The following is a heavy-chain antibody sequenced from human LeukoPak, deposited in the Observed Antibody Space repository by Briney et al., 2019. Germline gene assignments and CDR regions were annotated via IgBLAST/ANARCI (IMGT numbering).Heavy chain of an antibody. CDR3: ALRGSPTVAGELSD. J-gene: IGHJ4*02. V-gene: IGHV1-69*13. Sequence: ASVKVSCKASGGTFSSYAISWVRQAPGQGLEWMGGIIPIFGTANYTQKYQGRVTITADESTSTAYMELSSLRSEDTAVYYCALRGSPTVAGELSDWGQGTLVTVSS. CDR2: IIPIFGTA. D-gene: IGHD4-23*01. CDR1: GGTFSSYA.